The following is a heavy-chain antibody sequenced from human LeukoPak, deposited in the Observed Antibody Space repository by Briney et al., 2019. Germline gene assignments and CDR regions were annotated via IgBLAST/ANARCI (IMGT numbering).Heavy chain of an antibody. CDR2: IYSGGST. CDR3: ARDQAVAGKDY. CDR1: GFTVSSNY. J-gene: IGHJ4*02. D-gene: IGHD6-19*01. Sequence: PGGSLRLSCAASGFTVSSNYMSWVRQAPGKGLEWVSVIYSGGSTYYADSVKGRLTISRDNSKNTLYLQMNSLRAEDTAVYYCARDQAVAGKDYWGQGTLVTVSS. V-gene: IGHV3-66*01.